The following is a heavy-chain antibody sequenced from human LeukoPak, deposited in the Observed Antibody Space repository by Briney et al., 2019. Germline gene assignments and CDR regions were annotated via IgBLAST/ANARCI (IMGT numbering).Heavy chain of an antibody. V-gene: IGHV3-66*01. Sequence: GGSLRLSCAASGFTFNNAWMSWVRQAPGKGLEWVSVIYSGGSTYYADSVKGRFTISRDNSKNTLYLQMNSLRAEDTAVYYCARGHPSDAFDIWGQGTMVTVSS. CDR2: IYSGGST. J-gene: IGHJ3*02. CDR1: GFTFNNAW. CDR3: ARGHPSDAFDI.